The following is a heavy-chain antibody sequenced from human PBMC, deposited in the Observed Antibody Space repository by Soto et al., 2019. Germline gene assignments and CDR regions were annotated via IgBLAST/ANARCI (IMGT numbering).Heavy chain of an antibody. CDR3: ARKFAPEFFDS. Sequence: GESLKISCKGSGYTFSTYWIAWVRQMPGKGLEWMGIIYPGDSDTKYSPAFQGQVTISADKSINTAYLQWTSLEASDTAMYYCARKFAPEFFDSWGQGTLVTVSS. J-gene: IGHJ4*02. D-gene: IGHD3-10*01. V-gene: IGHV5-51*01. CDR2: IYPGDSDT. CDR1: GYTFSTYW.